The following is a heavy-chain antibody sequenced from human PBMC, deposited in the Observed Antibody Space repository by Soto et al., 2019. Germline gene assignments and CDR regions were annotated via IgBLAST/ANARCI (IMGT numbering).Heavy chain of an antibody. CDR3: ARAVRIAARHYYYYYMDV. Sequence: ASVKVSCKASGYTFTSYDINWVRQATGQGLEWMGWMNPNSGNTGYAQKFQGRVTMTRNTSISTAYMELSSLRSEDTAVYYCARAVRIAARHYYYYYMDVWGKGTTVTV. CDR1: GYTFTSYD. J-gene: IGHJ6*03. CDR2: MNPNSGNT. V-gene: IGHV1-8*01. D-gene: IGHD6-6*01.